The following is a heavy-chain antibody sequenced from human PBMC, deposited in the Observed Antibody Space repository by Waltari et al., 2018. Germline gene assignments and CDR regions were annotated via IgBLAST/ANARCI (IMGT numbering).Heavy chain of an antibody. V-gene: IGHV4-38-2*02. D-gene: IGHD6-6*01. CDR3: ARDGGAVAARPAAFDI. CDR1: GYSISSGYY. CDR2: IYHSGST. Sequence: QVQLQESGPGLVKPSGTLSLTCAVSGYSISSGYYWGWIRQPPGKGLEWIGSIYHSGSTYYNPSLKSRVTISVDTSKNQFSLKLSSVTAADTAVYYCARDGGAVAARPAAFDIWGQGTMVTVSS. J-gene: IGHJ3*02.